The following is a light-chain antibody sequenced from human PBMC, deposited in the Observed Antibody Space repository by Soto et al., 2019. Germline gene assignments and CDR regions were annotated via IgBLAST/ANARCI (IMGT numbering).Light chain of an antibody. CDR2: GAS. V-gene: IGKV3-20*01. J-gene: IGKJ1*01. CDR3: QQYDSSPPGT. Sequence: IVFTQSPGTLSLSPVERATLSCMASQSVSSSYLAWFQHKPGQAPRLLIYGASSRATGIPDRFSGSGSATDFTLAISRLEPEDFAVYYCQQYDSSPPGTFGQGTKVDIK. CDR1: QSVSSSY.